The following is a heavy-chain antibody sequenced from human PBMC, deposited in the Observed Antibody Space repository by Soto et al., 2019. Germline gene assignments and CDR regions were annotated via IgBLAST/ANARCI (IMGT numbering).Heavy chain of an antibody. CDR1: GFTFSSYA. CDR3: AKVHDYGDYYFDY. J-gene: IGHJ4*02. V-gene: IGHV3-23*01. D-gene: IGHD4-17*01. CDR2: ISGSGGST. Sequence: GGSLRLSCAASGFTFSSYAMSWVRQAPGKGLEWVSAISGSGGSTYYADSVKGRFTISRHNSKNTLYLQMNSLRAEDTAVYYCAKVHDYGDYYFDYWGQGTLVTVSS.